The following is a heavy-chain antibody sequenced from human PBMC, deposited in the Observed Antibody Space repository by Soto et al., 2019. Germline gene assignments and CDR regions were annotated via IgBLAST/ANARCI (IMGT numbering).Heavy chain of an antibody. Sequence: GGSLIPCFSSSGLTFRNYSMSLVRPAPGKGLEWVSAIIGSGGSTYYADSVKGRFTISRDNSKNTLYLQMNSLRAEDTAVYYCAKASVAGDYYYYGMDVWGQGTTVTVSS. D-gene: IGHD6-19*01. CDR3: AKASVAGDYYYYGMDV. CDR2: IIGSGGST. J-gene: IGHJ6*02. CDR1: GLTFRNYS. V-gene: IGHV3-23*01.